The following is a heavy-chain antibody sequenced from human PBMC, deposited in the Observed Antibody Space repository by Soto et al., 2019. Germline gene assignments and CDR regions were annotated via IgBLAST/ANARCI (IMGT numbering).Heavy chain of an antibody. V-gene: IGHV4-39*01. J-gene: IGHJ4*02. CDR1: GGSISSSSYY. Sequence: PSETLSLTCTFSGGSISSSSYYWGWIRQPPGKGLEWIGSIYYSGSTYYNPSLKSRVTISVDTSKNQFSLKLSSVTAADTAVYYCARQDYNWNDWTSYFDYWGQGTLVTVSS. CDR2: IYYSGST. D-gene: IGHD1-1*01. CDR3: ARQDYNWNDWTSYFDY.